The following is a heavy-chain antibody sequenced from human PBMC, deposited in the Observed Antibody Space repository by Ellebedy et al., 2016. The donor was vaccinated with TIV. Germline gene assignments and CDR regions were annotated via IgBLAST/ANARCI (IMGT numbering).Heavy chain of an antibody. J-gene: IGHJ3*02. Sequence: ASVKVSCXASGYTFTSYAMHWVRQAPGQRLEWMGWINAGNGNTKYSQKFQGRVTITRDTSASTAYMELSSLRSEDTAVYYCARFCSSTSCRHAFDIWGQGTMVTVSS. CDR3: ARFCSSTSCRHAFDI. CDR2: INAGNGNT. V-gene: IGHV1-3*01. CDR1: GYTFTSYA. D-gene: IGHD2-2*01.